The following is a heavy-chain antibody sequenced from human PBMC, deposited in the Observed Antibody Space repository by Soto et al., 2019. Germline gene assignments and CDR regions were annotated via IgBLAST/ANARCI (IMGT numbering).Heavy chain of an antibody. D-gene: IGHD3-16*01. J-gene: IGHJ5*02. CDR1: GGTFNTYT. CDR3: AIDQKLGEALATSLFYP. V-gene: IGHV1-69*06. CDR2: IIPIFGTT. Sequence: QMQLVQSGAEVKKPGSSVKVSCKAFGGTFNTYTIDWVRQAPGQGLEWMGGIIPIFGTTNYAQKVQDRLTISADKSTSTSYMERSSLKSEDTAIYYCAIDQKLGEALATSLFYPCGQGTLVTVSS.